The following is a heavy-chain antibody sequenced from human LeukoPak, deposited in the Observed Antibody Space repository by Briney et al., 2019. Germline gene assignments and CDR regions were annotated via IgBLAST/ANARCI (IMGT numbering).Heavy chain of an antibody. Sequence: ASVKVSCKASGYTFTSYGISWVRQAPGQGLEWMGRISAYNGNTNYAQKFQGRVTMTTDTSTSTAYMELRSLRSDDTAVYYCVTAGLVKIFGEFRKSDAFDIWGQGTMVTVSS. CDR1: GYTFTSYG. CDR2: ISAYNGNT. V-gene: IGHV1-18*01. J-gene: IGHJ3*02. CDR3: VTAGLVKIFGEFRKSDAFDI. D-gene: IGHD3-3*01.